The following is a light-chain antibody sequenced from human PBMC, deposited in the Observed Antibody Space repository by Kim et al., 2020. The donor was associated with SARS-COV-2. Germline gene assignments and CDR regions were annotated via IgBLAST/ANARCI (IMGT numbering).Light chain of an antibody. CDR3: SSYTSSKTWV. CDR1: NSDIGGYNY. CDR2: DVT. Sequence: QSALTQPASVSGSPGQSITISCTGTNSDIGGYNYVSWYQQHPGKAPKLLIYDVTKRPSGVSNRFSGSKSGNTASLTISGLQAEDEADYYCSSYTSSKTWVFGGGTKVTVL. V-gene: IGLV2-14*01. J-gene: IGLJ3*02.